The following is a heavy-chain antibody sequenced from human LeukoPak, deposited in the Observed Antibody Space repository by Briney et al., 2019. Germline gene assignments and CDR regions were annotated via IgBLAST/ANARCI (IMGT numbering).Heavy chain of an antibody. V-gene: IGHV4-31*03. Sequence: PSQTLSLTCTVSGGSISSGGYYWSWIRLHPGKGLEWVGYIYYSGSTYYNPSLKSRVTISVHPSKHQFSLTLSSVPAADTAVYCCARRGLDTEGGFHYWGQGTLVTVSS. D-gene: IGHD5-18*01. CDR2: IYYSGST. J-gene: IGHJ4*02. CDR1: GGSISSGGYY. CDR3: ARRGLDTEGGFHY.